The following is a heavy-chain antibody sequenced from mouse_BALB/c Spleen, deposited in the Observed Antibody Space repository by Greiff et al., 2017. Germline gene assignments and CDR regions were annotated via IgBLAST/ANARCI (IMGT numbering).Heavy chain of an antibody. D-gene: IGHD3-3*01. CDR3: TRDRGDY. CDR2: ISSGGSYT. Sequence: DVKLVESGGGLVKPGGSLKLSCAASGFTFSSYTMSWVRQTPEKRLEWVATISSGGSYTYYPDSVKGRFTISRDNAKNTLYLQMSSLKSEDTAMYYCTRDRGDYWGQGTTLTVSS. CDR1: GFTFSSYT. J-gene: IGHJ2*01. V-gene: IGHV5-6-4*01.